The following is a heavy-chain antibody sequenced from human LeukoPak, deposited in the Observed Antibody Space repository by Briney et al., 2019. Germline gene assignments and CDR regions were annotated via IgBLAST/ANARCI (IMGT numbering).Heavy chain of an antibody. CDR1: GFTFSNYN. D-gene: IGHD3-10*01. CDR3: ARDFAREFTIDY. J-gene: IGHJ4*02. CDR2: ISSSNII. Sequence: GSLRLSCAASGFTFSNYNMNWVRQPPGKGLQWVSYISSSNIIYYADSVKGRFTISRDNAKNSLFLQMNSLRAEDTAVYYCARDFAREFTIDYWGQGTLVTVSS. V-gene: IGHV3-48*01.